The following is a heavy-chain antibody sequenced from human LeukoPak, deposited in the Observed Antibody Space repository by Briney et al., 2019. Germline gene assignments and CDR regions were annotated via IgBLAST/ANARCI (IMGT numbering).Heavy chain of an antibody. CDR3: ASEYSSGWCCAHYDY. CDR1: GFTFSDYY. D-gene: IGHD6-19*01. J-gene: IGHJ4*02. V-gene: IGHV3-11*01. Sequence: GGSLRLSCAASGFTFSDYYMSWIRQAPGKGLEWVSYISSSGSTIYYADSVKGRLTISRDNAKNSLYLQMNSLRAEDTAVYYCASEYSSGWCCAHYDYWGQGTLVTVSS. CDR2: ISSSGSTI.